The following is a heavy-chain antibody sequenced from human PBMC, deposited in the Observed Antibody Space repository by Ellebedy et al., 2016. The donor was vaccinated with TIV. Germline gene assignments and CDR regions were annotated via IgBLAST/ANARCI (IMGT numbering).Heavy chain of an antibody. Sequence: GESLKISCAASGFTVSTNYMSWVRQAPGRGLEWVSIIYRSGGTYYAGSVKGRFTISRDISKNTVHLQMNSLRAEGTAVYYCAGGKAAAGTSLDFWGQGTLVTVSS. J-gene: IGHJ4*02. D-gene: IGHD6-13*01. V-gene: IGHV3-53*01. CDR3: AGGKAAAGTSLDF. CDR2: IYRSGGT. CDR1: GFTVSTNY.